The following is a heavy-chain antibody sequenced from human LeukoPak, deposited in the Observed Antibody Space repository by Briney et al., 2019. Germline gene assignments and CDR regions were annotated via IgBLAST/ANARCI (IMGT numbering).Heavy chain of an antibody. D-gene: IGHD2-2*01. CDR2: IRYDGSSK. CDR3: ARESIVVVPTTMDDASDI. J-gene: IGHJ3*02. CDR1: GFTFNTYG. Sequence: GGSLRLSCAASGFTFNTYGMHWVRQAPGKGLEWVAFIRYDGSSKFYPDSVKGRFTISRDNAKNALYLQMHSLRVEDTAVYYCARESIVVVPTTMDDASDIWGQGTMVTVSS. V-gene: IGHV3-30*02.